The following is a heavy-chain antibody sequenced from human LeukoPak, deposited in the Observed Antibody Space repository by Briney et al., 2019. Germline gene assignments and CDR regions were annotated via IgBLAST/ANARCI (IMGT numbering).Heavy chain of an antibody. CDR2: IWHDGSNK. V-gene: IGHV3-33*01. CDR3: VRGRGSYGWFDP. Sequence: GGSPRLSCAASGFTFSNYGIHWVRQAPGKGLEWVGVIWHDGSNKYYADSVKGRFTISRDNSKNTLFLQMSSLRVEDTAVYYCVRGRGSYGWFDPWGQGTLVTVSS. CDR1: GFTFSNYG. J-gene: IGHJ5*02. D-gene: IGHD3-10*01.